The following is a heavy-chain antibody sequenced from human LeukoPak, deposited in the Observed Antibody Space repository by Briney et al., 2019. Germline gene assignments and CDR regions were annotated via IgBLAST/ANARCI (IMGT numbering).Heavy chain of an antibody. CDR3: ARDPWGYTVSTGP. Sequence: AGSLRLSCAASGFTFSVYTMNWVRQPPGKGLEWVSSISISSNYIYYADSVKGRFTISRDNAKNSLYLQMNSLTAEDTAVYYCARDPWGYTVSTGPWGQGTLVTVSS. CDR2: ISISSNYI. V-gene: IGHV3-21*01. CDR1: GFTFSVYT. D-gene: IGHD4-11*01. J-gene: IGHJ5*02.